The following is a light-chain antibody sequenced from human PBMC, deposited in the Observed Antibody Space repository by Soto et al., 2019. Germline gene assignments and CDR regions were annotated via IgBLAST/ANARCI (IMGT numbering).Light chain of an antibody. V-gene: IGLV1-47*01. J-gene: IGLJ1*01. CDR3: AAWDDSLSDPV. Sequence: QSVLTQPPSASGTPGQRVTISCSGSSSNIGSKYVYWFRQLPGTAPKLLIYRSNERPSGVPDRFSGSKSGTSASLAISGLRSEDEADYYCAAWDDSLSDPVFXTGTKGTVL. CDR2: RSN. CDR1: SSNIGSKY.